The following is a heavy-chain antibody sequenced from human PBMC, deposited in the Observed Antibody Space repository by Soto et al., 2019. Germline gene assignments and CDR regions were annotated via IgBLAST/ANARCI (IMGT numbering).Heavy chain of an antibody. J-gene: IGHJ5*02. CDR2: ISSSSSTI. Sequence: GGSLRLSCAASGFTFSSYSMNWVRQAPGKGLEWVSYISSSSSTIYYADSVKGRFTISRDNAKNSLYLQMNSLRAEDTAVYYCARDSADPVVAATEFDPWGQGTLVTVSS. CDR1: GFTFSSYS. CDR3: ARDSADPVVAATEFDP. V-gene: IGHV3-48*01. D-gene: IGHD2-15*01.